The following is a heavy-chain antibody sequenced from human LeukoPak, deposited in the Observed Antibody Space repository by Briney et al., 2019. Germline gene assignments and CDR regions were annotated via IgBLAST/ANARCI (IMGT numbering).Heavy chain of an antibody. J-gene: IGHJ2*01. V-gene: IGHV3-15*01. CDR1: GFTFSKPW. CDR2: IKSKINGGTT. Sequence: PGGSLRLSCAGSGFTFSKPWMGWVRQAPGKGLEWVGRIKSKINGGTTDYAAPVKGRFSISRDDSKNTLFLQMNTLKTEDTAVYYCASYNMEANYFDLWGRGTLVTVSS. CDR3: ASYNMEANYFDL. D-gene: IGHD5-24*01.